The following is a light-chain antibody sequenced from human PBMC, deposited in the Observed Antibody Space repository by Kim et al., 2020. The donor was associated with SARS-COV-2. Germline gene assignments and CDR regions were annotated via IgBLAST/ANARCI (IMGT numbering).Light chain of an antibody. V-gene: IGLV2-14*03. J-gene: IGLJ3*02. CDR2: DVK. CDR1: SSDVGGYNY. CDR3: SSYTSSSAWV. Sequence: GQSITITCTGSSSDVGGYNYVSLYQQHPSKAPKPMIYDVKKRPSGISNRFAGSKSGNTASLTISGLQAEDEADYYCSSYTSSSAWVFGGGTQLTVL.